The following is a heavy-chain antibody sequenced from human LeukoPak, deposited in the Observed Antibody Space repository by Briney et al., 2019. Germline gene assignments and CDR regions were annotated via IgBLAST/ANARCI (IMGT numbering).Heavy chain of an antibody. V-gene: IGHV5-51*01. CDR1: GYSFTSYW. D-gene: IGHD6-13*01. Sequence: HGESLKISCKGSGYSFTSYWIAWVRQMPGKGLERMGIIYPGDSETRYSPSFQGQVTISADKSISTAYLQWSSLKASDTAMYYCARRIAVSATFDYWGQGTLVTVSS. CDR2: IYPGDSET. CDR3: ARRIAVSATFDY. J-gene: IGHJ4*02.